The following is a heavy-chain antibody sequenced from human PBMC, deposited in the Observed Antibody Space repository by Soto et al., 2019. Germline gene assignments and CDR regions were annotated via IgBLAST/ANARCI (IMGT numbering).Heavy chain of an antibody. V-gene: IGHV3-23*01. CDR3: AKDMVRYCSSGSCRFFDY. J-gene: IGHJ4*02. CDR1: GFTFSTYA. CDR2: ISGRGDNT. Sequence: GGSLRLSCAASGFTFSTYAMSWVRQAPGKGLEWVSVISGRGDNTYYADSVKGRFTISRDNSKNTLYLQMNSLRAEDTAVYYCAKDMVRYCSSGSCRFFDYWGQGSLVTVSS. D-gene: IGHD2-15*01.